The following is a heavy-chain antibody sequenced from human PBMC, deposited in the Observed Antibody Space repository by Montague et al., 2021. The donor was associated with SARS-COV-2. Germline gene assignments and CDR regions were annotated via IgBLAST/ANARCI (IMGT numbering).Heavy chain of an antibody. D-gene: IGHD3-10*01. V-gene: IGHV3-21*01. CDR2: ISSSSSYI. Sequence: SLRLSCAASVFTFSSYSMNWVRQAPGKGLEWVSSISSSSSYIYYADSXKGRFTISRDNAKNSLYLQMNSLRAEDTAVYYCARDSALLWFGELLPPGYYYGMDVWGQGTTVTVSS. CDR3: ARDSALLWFGELLPPGYYYGMDV. J-gene: IGHJ6*02. CDR1: VFTFSSYS.